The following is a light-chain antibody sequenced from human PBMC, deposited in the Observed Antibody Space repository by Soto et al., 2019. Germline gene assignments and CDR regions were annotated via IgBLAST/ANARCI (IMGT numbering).Light chain of an antibody. CDR2: GAS. J-gene: IGKJ1*01. CDR3: QQYGSPPQT. CDR1: QSVSSSY. Sequence: EIVLTQSPGTLSLSPGERATLSCRASQSVSSSYFAWYQQKPGQAPRLLIYGASSRATGIPDRFSGSGSGTDFTLTISRLEAEDFAVYYCQQYGSPPQTFGQGTKVEIK. V-gene: IGKV3-20*01.